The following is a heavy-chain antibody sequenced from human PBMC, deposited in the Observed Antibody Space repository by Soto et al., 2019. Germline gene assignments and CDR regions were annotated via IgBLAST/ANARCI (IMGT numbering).Heavy chain of an antibody. Sequence: QVQLVESGGGVVQPGRSLRLSCAASGFTFSSYGMHWVRQAPGKGLEWVAAISYDGSNKYYADSVKGRFTISRDNSKNTLYLQMNSLRAEDTAVYYCAKDRAAEYGMDVWGQGTTVTVSS. D-gene: IGHD6-13*01. J-gene: IGHJ6*02. CDR1: GFTFSSYG. CDR3: AKDRAAEYGMDV. V-gene: IGHV3-30*18. CDR2: ISYDGSNK.